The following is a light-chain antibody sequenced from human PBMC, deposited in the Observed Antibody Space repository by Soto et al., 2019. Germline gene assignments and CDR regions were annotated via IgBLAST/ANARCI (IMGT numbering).Light chain of an antibody. CDR1: QSISTW. J-gene: IGKJ1*01. CDR3: QQYSSYWT. Sequence: DIQMTQSPSTLPASVGDRVTITCRASQSISTWLAWYQQKPGKAPNLLIYKASYLASGVPSRFSGGGSGTEFTLAISSLQPDDFATYSCQQYSSYWTFGQGTKVEIK. V-gene: IGKV1-5*03. CDR2: KAS.